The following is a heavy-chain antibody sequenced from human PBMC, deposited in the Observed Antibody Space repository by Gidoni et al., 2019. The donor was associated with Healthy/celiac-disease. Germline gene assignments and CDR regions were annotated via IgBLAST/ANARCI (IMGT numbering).Heavy chain of an antibody. CDR1: GFTFDDYA. D-gene: IGHD4-17*01. CDR3: AKDSGYGDYELGYYFDY. J-gene: IGHJ4*02. Sequence: EVQLVESGGGLVQPGRSLRLSCAASGFTFDDYAMHWVRQAPGKGLEWVSGISWNSGSIGYADAVKGRFTISRDNAKNSLYLQMNSLRAEDTALYYCAKDSGYGDYELGYYFDYWGQGTLVTVSS. V-gene: IGHV3-9*01. CDR2: ISWNSGSI.